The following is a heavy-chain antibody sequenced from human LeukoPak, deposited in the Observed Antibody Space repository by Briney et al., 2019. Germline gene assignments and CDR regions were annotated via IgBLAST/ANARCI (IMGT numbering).Heavy chain of an antibody. CDR3: ARAVAGMGIDY. J-gene: IGHJ4*02. CDR1: GFTFSNAW. Sequence: GSLRLSCAASGFTFSNAWMSWVRQAPGKGLEWIGYIYYSGSTNYNPSLKSRVTISVDTSKNQFSLKLSSVTAADTAVHYCARAVAGMGIDYWGQGTLVTVSS. CDR2: IYYSGST. D-gene: IGHD6-19*01. V-gene: IGHV4-59*01.